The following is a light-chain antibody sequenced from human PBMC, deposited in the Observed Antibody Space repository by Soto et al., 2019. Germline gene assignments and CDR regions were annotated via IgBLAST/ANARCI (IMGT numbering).Light chain of an antibody. CDR3: SSYTSSSTLVV. CDR1: SSYVGGYNY. V-gene: IGLV2-14*01. CDR2: EVS. J-gene: IGLJ2*01. Sequence: QSALTQPASVSGSPGQSITISCTGTSSYVGGYNYVSWYQQQPGKAPKLMIYEVSNRPSGVSNRFSGSKSGNTASLTISGLQAEDEADYYCSSYTSSSTLVVFGGGTKLTVL.